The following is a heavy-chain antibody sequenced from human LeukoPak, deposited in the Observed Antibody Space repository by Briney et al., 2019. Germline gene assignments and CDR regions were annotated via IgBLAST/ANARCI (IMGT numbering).Heavy chain of an antibody. CDR2: IGSAGDL. Sequence: GGSLRLSCAAAGFTFSSYDMHWVRQPTGKGLEWVSAIGSAGDLYYPGSVKGRFTISRENAENSLYLQMNSLRVGDTAVYYCAREGGGDRRGAFDIWGQGTMVTVSS. CDR3: AREGGGDRRGAFDI. J-gene: IGHJ3*02. D-gene: IGHD2-21*02. CDR1: GFTFSSYD. V-gene: IGHV3-13*05.